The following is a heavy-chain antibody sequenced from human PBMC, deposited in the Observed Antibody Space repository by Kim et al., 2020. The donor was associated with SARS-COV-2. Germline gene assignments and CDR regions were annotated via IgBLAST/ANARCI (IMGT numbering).Heavy chain of an antibody. D-gene: IGHD3-22*01. V-gene: IGHV3-21*01. CDR2: ISRSSDYI. J-gene: IGHJ1*01. CDR3: AREEYYDSSGYYYL. Sequence: GGSPRLSCAASGFTFSNYGMSWVRQAPGKGLEWVPSISRSSDYIYYSDSLKGRFTISRDNAKNSLFLQMNSLRAEDTAVYYCAREEYYDSSGYYYLWGQG. CDR1: GFTFSNYG.